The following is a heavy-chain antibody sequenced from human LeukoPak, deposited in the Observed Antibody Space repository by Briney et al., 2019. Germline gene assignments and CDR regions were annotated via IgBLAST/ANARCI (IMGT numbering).Heavy chain of an antibody. CDR3: TRDRSALDT. Sequence: SETLSLTCSVSGASISSYFWTWIRQSPGKGLEWIGYISNIGSTNYNPSLKSRVTISGDTPKNQFSLKLSSVTAADTAVYYCTRDRSALDTWGQGTMVTVSS. J-gene: IGHJ3*02. V-gene: IGHV4-59*01. CDR1: GASISSYF. CDR2: ISNIGST.